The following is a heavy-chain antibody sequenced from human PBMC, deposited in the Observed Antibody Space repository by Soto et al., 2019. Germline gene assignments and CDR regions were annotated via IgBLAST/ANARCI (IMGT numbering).Heavy chain of an antibody. CDR3: AINVYTAALQYYYYYGMDV. Sequence: QVQLVQSGAEVKKPGSSVKVSCKASGGTFSSYAISWVRQAPGQGLEWMGGISPIFGTANYAQKFQGRVTIPADESKSTAYMELSSLRSEDTAVYYCAINVYTAALQYYYYYGMDVWGQGTTVTGSS. V-gene: IGHV1-69*01. CDR1: GGTFSSYA. J-gene: IGHJ6*02. CDR2: ISPIFGTA. D-gene: IGHD2-2*02.